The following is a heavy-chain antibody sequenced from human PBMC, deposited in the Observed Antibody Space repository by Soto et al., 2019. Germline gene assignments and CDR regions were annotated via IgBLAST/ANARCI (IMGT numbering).Heavy chain of an antibody. J-gene: IGHJ5*02. V-gene: IGHV4-31*03. CDR1: GGSISSGGYY. Sequence: QVQLQESGPGLVKPSQTLSLTCTVSGGSISSGGYYWSWIRQHPGKGLEWIGYIYYSGSTYYNPSLKSRVTISVDTSKNQFSLKLSSVTAADTAVYYCARGSFYEWELQRGWFDPWGQGTLVTVSS. CDR2: IYYSGST. D-gene: IGHD1-26*01. CDR3: ARGSFYEWELQRGWFDP.